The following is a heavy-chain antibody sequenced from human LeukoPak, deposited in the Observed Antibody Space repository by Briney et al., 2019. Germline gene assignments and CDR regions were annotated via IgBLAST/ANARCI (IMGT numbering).Heavy chain of an antibody. Sequence: PSETLSLTCTVSGYSISSGYYWGWIRQPPGKGLESIGTIYHSGSIYYNPSLKSRITISVDTSKNQFSLKLSPLTAADTAVYYCARAIRTGLGIGSFDGWGQGTLVTVSS. CDR2: IYHSGSI. D-gene: IGHD7-27*01. CDR3: ARAIRTGLGIGSFDG. J-gene: IGHJ4*02. CDR1: GYSISSGYY. V-gene: IGHV4-38-2*02.